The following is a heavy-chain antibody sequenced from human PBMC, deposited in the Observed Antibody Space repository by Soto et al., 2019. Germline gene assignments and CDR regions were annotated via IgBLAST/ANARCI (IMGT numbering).Heavy chain of an antibody. D-gene: IGHD3-22*01. Sequence: ASVNVSCKASGYTFTSYGISWVRQAPGEGLEWMGWISAYNGNTNYAQKLQGRVTMTTDASTSTAYMELRSLRSDDTAVYYCARGYDYYDSSGYSWATDYCEYWGHGTLVSVSS. CDR1: GYTFTSYG. CDR3: ARGYDYYDSSGYSWATDYCEY. CDR2: ISAYNGNT. J-gene: IGHJ4*01. V-gene: IGHV1-18*04.